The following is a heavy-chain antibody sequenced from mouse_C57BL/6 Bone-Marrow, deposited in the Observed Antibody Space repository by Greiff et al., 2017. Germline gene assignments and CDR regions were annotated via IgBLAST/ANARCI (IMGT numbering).Heavy chain of an antibody. Sequence: VKLQQPGAELVKPGASVKVSCKASGYTFTSYWMHWVKQRPGQGLEWIGRIHPSDSDTNYNQKFKGKATLTVDKSSSTAYMQLSSLTSEDSAVYYCAIGAPITTVPGYFDVWGTGTTVTVSS. CDR2: IHPSDSDT. D-gene: IGHD1-1*01. V-gene: IGHV1-74*01. CDR3: AIGAPITTVPGYFDV. J-gene: IGHJ1*03. CDR1: GYTFTSYW.